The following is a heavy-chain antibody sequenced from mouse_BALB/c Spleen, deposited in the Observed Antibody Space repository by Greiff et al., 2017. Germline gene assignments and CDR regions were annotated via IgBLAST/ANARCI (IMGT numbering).Heavy chain of an antibody. D-gene: IGHD2-2*01. Sequence: VQLQQSGAELARPGASVKMSCKASGYTFTSYTMHWVKQRPGQGLEWIGYINPSSGYTNYNQKFKDKATLTADKSSSTAYMQLSSLTSEDSAVYYCAREVYYYGYESYAMDYWGQGTSVTVSS. CDR2: INPSSGYT. CDR3: AREVYYYGYESYAMDY. CDR1: GYTFTSYT. J-gene: IGHJ4*01. V-gene: IGHV1-4*01.